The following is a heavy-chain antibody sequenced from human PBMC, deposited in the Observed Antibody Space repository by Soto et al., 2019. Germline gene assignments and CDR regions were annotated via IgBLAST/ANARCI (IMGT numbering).Heavy chain of an antibody. Sequence: EVQLVESGGGLVKPGGSLRLSCAASGFTFSRYTMNWVRQAPGKGLEWVSSISGRSSSIYNADSVQGRFTISRDNAENSLYLQMNSLRVEDTAVYYCAREADYSNYFDSWGQGTLVTVSS. D-gene: IGHD4-4*01. J-gene: IGHJ4*02. CDR1: GFTFSRYT. CDR2: ISGRSSSI. V-gene: IGHV3-21*01. CDR3: AREADYSNYFDS.